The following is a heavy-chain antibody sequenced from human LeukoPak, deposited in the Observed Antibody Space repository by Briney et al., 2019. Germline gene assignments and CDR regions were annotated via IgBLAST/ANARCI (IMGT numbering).Heavy chain of an antibody. D-gene: IGHD2-15*01. CDR3: AGVVVGGTFDY. CDR1: GRYITTDADY. CDR2: IYYTGGT. Sequence: SETLSLTRNVSGRYITTDADYLCSVRQHREKGVEGFGYIYYTGGTYYDPSLKSRVTISIDTSKNQSSLILGSVTAADTAVYYCAGVVVGGTFDYWGQGTLVTVSS. J-gene: IGHJ4*02. V-gene: IGHV4-31*02.